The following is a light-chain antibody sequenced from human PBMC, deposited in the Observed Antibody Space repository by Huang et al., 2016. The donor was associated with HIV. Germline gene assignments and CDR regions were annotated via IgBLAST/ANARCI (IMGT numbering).Light chain of an antibody. Sequence: DVVMTQTPLSLSVTPGQPASISCKSSQTLLHTDGKTYLYWYLQRPGQSPQLLISERSSRLSGVPDRFSGSGSGTDFTLRISRVEAEDVGVYYCMQTIEPATFGQGTKLEIK. J-gene: IGKJ1*01. CDR2: ERS. CDR1: QTLLHTDGKTY. V-gene: IGKV2D-29*02. CDR3: MQTIEPAT.